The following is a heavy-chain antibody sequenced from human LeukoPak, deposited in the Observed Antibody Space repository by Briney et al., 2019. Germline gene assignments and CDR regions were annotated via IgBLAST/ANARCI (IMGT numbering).Heavy chain of an antibody. CDR1: DDSFSSHY. CDR2: ISYIGST. Sequence: SETLSLTCAVSDDSFSSHYWTWIRQPPGKGLEWIGYISYIGSTNYNPSLKSRVTISIDTSKNQFSLKLTSVTAADTAVCYCARDLVTVTKGFDIWGQGTMVSVSS. CDR3: ARDLVTVTKGFDI. V-gene: IGHV4-59*11. D-gene: IGHD4-17*01. J-gene: IGHJ3*02.